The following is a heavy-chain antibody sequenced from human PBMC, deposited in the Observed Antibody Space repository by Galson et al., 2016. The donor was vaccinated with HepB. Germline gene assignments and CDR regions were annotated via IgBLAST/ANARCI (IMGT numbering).Heavy chain of an antibody. CDR1: GASISSSSSY. CDR3: ARHLRGGYGMDV. Sequence: SDTLSLTCTVSGASISSSSSYWGWIRQPPGNGLEWIGSIYYSGSTYYTPSLKSRVTISVATSKKQFSLKLSSVTAADTAVYYGARHLRGGYGMDVWGQGTTVTVSS. J-gene: IGHJ6*02. V-gene: IGHV4-39*01. CDR2: IYYSGST. D-gene: IGHD3-10*01.